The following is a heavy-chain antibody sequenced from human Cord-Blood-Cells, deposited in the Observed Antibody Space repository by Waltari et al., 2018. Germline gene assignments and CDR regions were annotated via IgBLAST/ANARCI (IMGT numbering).Heavy chain of an antibody. CDR1: GFTFSSYW. V-gene: IGHV3-7*01. D-gene: IGHD6-13*01. CDR3: ARDYSQLGDAFDI. CDR2: IKQDVREK. J-gene: IGHJ3*02. Sequence: EVQLVESGGGLVQPGGSLRLSCAASGFTFSSYWMSWVRQAPGKGLEWEANIKQDVREKYYVDSVKGRFTISRDNAKNSLYLQMNSLRAEDTAVYYCARDYSQLGDAFDIWGQGTMVTVSS.